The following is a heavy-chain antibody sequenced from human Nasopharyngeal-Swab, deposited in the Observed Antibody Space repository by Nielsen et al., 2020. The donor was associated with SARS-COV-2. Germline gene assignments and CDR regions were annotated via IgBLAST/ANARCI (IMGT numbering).Heavy chain of an antibody. V-gene: IGHV4-34*01. CDR3: ARVARKFSDY. Sequence: SETLSLTCAVYGGSFSGYYRSWIRQPPGKGLEWIGEIKHSGSTNYNPSLKSRVTISVDTSKNQFSLKLSSVTAADTAVYYCARVARKFSDYWGQGTLVTVSS. CDR1: GGSFSGYY. J-gene: IGHJ4*02. D-gene: IGHD2-21*01. CDR2: IKHSGST.